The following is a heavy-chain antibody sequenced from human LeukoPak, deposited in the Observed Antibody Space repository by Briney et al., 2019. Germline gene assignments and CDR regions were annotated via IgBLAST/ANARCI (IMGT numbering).Heavy chain of an antibody. D-gene: IGHD6-19*01. V-gene: IGHV4-39*01. CDR3: AGLHDSGWYADNWFDP. CDR1: GGSISSSSYY. Sequence: PSETLSLTCTVSGGSISSSSYYWGWIRQPTGKGLEWIGSISHSGSTYYNPSLKSRVTISVDTSKKQFPLKLSSVTAADTAVYYCAGLHDSGWYADNWFDPWGQGTLVTVSS. CDR2: ISHSGST. J-gene: IGHJ5*02.